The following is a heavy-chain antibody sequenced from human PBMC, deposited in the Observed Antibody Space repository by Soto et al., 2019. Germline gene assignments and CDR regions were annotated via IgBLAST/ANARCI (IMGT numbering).Heavy chain of an antibody. CDR3: ARDQGTSSSWGLNYYYGMDV. CDR1: GGSISSYY. CDR2: IYYSGST. V-gene: IGHV4-59*01. J-gene: IGHJ6*02. Sequence: LSLTCTVSGGSISSYYWSWIRQPPGKGLEWIGYIYYSGSTNYNPSLKSRVTISVDTSKNQFSLKLSSVTAADTAVYYCARDQGTSSSWGLNYYYGMDVWGQGTTVTVSS. D-gene: IGHD6-13*01.